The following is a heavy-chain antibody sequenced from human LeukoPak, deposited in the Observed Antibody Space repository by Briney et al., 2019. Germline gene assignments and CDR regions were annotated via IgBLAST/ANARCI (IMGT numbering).Heavy chain of an antibody. CDR2: INPNSGGT. CDR3: ARDWLAYCGGDCYSDYYYYMDV. J-gene: IGHJ6*03. V-gene: IGHV1-2*02. Sequence: ASVKVSCKASGYTFTGYYMHWVRQAPGQGLEWMGWINPNSGGTNYAQKLQGRVTMTRDTSISTAYMELSRLRSDDTAVYYCARDWLAYCGGDCYSDYYYYMDVWGKGTTVTVSS. CDR1: GYTFTGYY. D-gene: IGHD2-21*02.